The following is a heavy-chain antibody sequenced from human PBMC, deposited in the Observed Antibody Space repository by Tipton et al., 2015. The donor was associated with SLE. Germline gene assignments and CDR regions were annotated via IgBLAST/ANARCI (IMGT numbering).Heavy chain of an antibody. CDR1: GFTFSSYA. CDR3: AREGFLEWLSDY. Sequence: RSLRLSCAASGFTFSSYAMHWVRQAPGKGLEWVAVIWYDGSNKYYADSVKGRFTISRDNSKNTLYLQMNSLRAEDTAVYYCAREGFLEWLSDYWGQGTLVTVSS. V-gene: IGHV3-30*04. D-gene: IGHD3-3*01. J-gene: IGHJ4*02. CDR2: IWYDGSNK.